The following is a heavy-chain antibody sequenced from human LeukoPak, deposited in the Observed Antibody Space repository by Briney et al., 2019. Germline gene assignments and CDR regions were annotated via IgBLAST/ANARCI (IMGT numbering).Heavy chain of an antibody. CDR3: AKDGVAVAGT. V-gene: IGHV3-30*02. CDR1: GFTFSSYG. CDR2: IRYDGSNK. J-gene: IGHJ4*02. Sequence: GGSLRLSCAASGFTFSSYGMHWVRKAPGKGLEWVAFIRYDGSNKYYADSVKGRFTISRDNSKNTLYLQMDSLRPEDTAVYYCAKDGVAVAGTWGQGTLVTVSS. D-gene: IGHD6-19*01.